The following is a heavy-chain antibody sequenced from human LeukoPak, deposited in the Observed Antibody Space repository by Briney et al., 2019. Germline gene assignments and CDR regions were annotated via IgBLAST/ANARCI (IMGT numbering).Heavy chain of an antibody. CDR1: GFTFSSYA. CDR3: ARDYYDSSGYDY. D-gene: IGHD3-22*01. J-gene: IGHJ4*02. Sequence: GGSLRLSCAASGFTFSSYAMSWVRQAPGNRLEWVAVIWYDGSNKYYADSVKGRFTISRDNSKNTLYLQMNSLRAEDTAVYYCARDYYDSSGYDYWGQGTLVTVSS. V-gene: IGHV3-33*08. CDR2: IWYDGSNK.